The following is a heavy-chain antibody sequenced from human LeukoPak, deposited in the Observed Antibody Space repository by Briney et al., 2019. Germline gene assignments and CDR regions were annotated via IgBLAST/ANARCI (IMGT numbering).Heavy chain of an antibody. J-gene: IGHJ4*02. V-gene: IGHV4-59*08. Sequence: SETLSLTCTASGCSISGYYWSWIRQPPGKGLEWIAYIHYSGSTNYNPPLKSRLTISVDTSKNQLSLKLNSMTDADTAVYYCARHGQNDGYPLDYWGQGTLVSVSS. CDR3: ARHGQNDGYPLDY. CDR1: GCSISGYY. CDR2: IHYSGST. D-gene: IGHD5-24*01.